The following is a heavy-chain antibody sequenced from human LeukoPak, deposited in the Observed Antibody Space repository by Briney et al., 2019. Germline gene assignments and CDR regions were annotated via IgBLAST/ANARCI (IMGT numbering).Heavy chain of an antibody. V-gene: IGHV3-23*01. CDR2: ISGSGGST. CDR1: GFTFSSYA. D-gene: IGHD2-2*01. Sequence: GGSLRLSCAASGFTFSSYAMSWVRQAPGKGLEWVSAISGSGGSTYYADSVKGRFTISRDNSKNTLYLQMNSLRAEDTAVYYCAKGGLIVVVPAAIDYWGQGTLVTVSS. CDR3: AKGGLIVVVPAAIDY. J-gene: IGHJ4*02.